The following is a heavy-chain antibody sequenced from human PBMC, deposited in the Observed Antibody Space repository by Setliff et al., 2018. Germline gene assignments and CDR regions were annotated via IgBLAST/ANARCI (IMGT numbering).Heavy chain of an antibody. J-gene: IGHJ4*02. D-gene: IGHD5-12*01. CDR2: ISGSGGST. V-gene: IGHV3-23*01. CDR3: AKDSGYSGYGYFDY. CDR1: GFTFSSYA. Sequence: PGGSLRLSCAASGFTFSSYAMSWVRQAPGKGLEWVSAISGSGGSTYYADSVKGRFTISRDNSKNTLYLQINSLRAEDTAVYYCAKDSGYSGYGYFDYWGQGTLVTVSS.